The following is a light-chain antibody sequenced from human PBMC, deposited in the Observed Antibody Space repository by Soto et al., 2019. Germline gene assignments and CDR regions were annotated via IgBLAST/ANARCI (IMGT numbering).Light chain of an antibody. CDR2: KAS. J-gene: IGKJ2*01. CDR1: QSISNW. V-gene: IGKV1-5*03. CDR3: QQYNSS. Sequence: DIQMTQSPSTLSASVGDRVTITCRASQSISNWLAWYQQKPGKAPKLLIYKASSLESGVPSRFSGSGSGTEFTLTISSLQNDDFATYYCQQYNSSFGQGTKVDIK.